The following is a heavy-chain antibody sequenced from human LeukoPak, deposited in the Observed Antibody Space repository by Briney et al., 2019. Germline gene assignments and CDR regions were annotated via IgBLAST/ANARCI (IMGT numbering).Heavy chain of an antibody. CDR3: ATGGGPGWFGELFRGYYFDY. V-gene: IGHV3-48*03. CDR1: GFTFSSYE. D-gene: IGHD3-10*01. Sequence: GGSLRLSCAASGFTFSSYEMNWVRQAPGKGLEWVSYISSSGSTIYYADSVKGRFTISRDNAKNSLYLQMNSLRAEDTAVYYCATGGGPGWFGELFRGYYFDYWGQGTQVTVSS. J-gene: IGHJ4*02. CDR2: ISSSGSTI.